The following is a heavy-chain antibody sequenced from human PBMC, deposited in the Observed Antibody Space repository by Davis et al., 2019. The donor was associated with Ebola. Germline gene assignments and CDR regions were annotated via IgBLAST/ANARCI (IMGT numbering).Heavy chain of an antibody. J-gene: IGHJ2*01. Sequence: ASVKVSCKASGDTFTGYYLHWIRQAPGQGLEWMGWINPNSGGTDYAQKFQGRVTLTRDTSINTAYMELTSLRSDDTAVYYCARDPHTTMVRGAADWFFDLWGRGTLVTVSS. CDR3: ARDPHTTMVRGAADWFFDL. D-gene: IGHD3-10*01. CDR1: GDTFTGYY. CDR2: INPNSGGT. V-gene: IGHV1-2*02.